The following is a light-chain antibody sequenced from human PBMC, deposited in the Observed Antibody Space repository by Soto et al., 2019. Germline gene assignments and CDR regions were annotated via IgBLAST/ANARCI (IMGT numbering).Light chain of an antibody. J-gene: IGKJ1*01. V-gene: IGKV1-5*03. CDR1: QSISSW. Sequence: DIQLTQSPSFLSASVGDRVTLTCRASQSISSWLAWYQHKPGKAPKLLIYKASSLESGVPSRFSGSGSGTEFTLTISSLQPDEFATDYCQQYNSYRTVGQGTKLEIK. CDR3: QQYNSYRT. CDR2: KAS.